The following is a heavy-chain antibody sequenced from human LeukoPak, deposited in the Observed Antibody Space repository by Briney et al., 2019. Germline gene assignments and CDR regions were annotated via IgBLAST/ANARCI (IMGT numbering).Heavy chain of an antibody. J-gene: IGHJ4*02. CDR3: ASLELPIDY. V-gene: IGHV3-30*01. CDR1: GFTFSSCA. D-gene: IGHD1-7*01. CDR2: ISYDGSNK. Sequence: GGSLRLSCAASGFTFSSCAMHWVRQAPGKGLEWVAVISYDGSNKYYADSVKGRFTISRDNSKNTLYLQMNSLRAEDTAVYYCASLELPIDYWGQGTLVTVSS.